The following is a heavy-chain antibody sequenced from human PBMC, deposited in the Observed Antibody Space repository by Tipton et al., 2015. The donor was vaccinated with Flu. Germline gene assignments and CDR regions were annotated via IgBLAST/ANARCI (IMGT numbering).Heavy chain of an antibody. CDR3: ARDGGVGSGWSYSGGNYYYGMDV. CDR1: GGSINRSHYY. V-gene: IGHV4-39*07. CDR2: IYHSGST. D-gene: IGHD6-19*01. Sequence: TLSLTCTVSGGSINRSHYYWGWIRQPPGKGLEWIGSIYHSGSTFYHPSLKSRVTISVDTSKNQFSLKLSSVTVADTAVYYCARDGGVGSGWSYSGGNYYYGMDVWGQGTTVIVSS. J-gene: IGHJ6*02.